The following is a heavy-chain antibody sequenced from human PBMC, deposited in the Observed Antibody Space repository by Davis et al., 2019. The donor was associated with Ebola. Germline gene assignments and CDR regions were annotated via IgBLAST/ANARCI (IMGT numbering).Heavy chain of an antibody. CDR1: GFTFSSYS. CDR2: ISYDGSNK. Sequence: PGGSLRLSCAASGFTFSSYSMNWVRQAPGKGLEWVAVISYDGSNKYYADSVKGRFTISRDNSKNTLYLQMNSLRAEDTAVYYCAKDWAYSNYYFDYWGQGTLVTVSS. J-gene: IGHJ4*02. D-gene: IGHD4-11*01. CDR3: AKDWAYSNYYFDY. V-gene: IGHV3-30*18.